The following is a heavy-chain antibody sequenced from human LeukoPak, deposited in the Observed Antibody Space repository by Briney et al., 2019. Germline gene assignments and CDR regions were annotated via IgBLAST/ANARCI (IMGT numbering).Heavy chain of an antibody. J-gene: IGHJ4*02. CDR3: AKDPGQLDYGDYLLGY. CDR1: GFTFSSYA. CDR2: ISGSGGST. Sequence: GGSLRLSRAASGFTFSSYAMSWVRQAPGKGLEWVSAISGSGGSTYYADSVKGRFTISRDNSKNTLYLQMNSLRAEDTAVYYCAKDPGQLDYGDYLLGYWGQGTLVTVSS. D-gene: IGHD4-17*01. V-gene: IGHV3-23*01.